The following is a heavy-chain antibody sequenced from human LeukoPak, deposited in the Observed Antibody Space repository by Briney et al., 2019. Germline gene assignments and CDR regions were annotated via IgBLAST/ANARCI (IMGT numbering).Heavy chain of an antibody. CDR1: GFTFSCYA. CDR3: ARILVVVITTLHRAFDI. D-gene: IGHD3-22*01. CDR2: MSGSGGST. J-gene: IGHJ3*02. V-gene: IGHV3-23*01. Sequence: GGSLRPSSAASGFTFSCYAMSRVREAPGKGVGWVSSMSGSGGSTYYAESVKGRFTISRDNSKNTLYLQMNSLRAEDTAVYYCARILVVVITTLHRAFDIWGQGTMVTVSS.